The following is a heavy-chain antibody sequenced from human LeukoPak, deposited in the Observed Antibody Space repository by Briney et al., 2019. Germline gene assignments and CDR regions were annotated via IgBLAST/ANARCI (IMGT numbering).Heavy chain of an antibody. J-gene: IGHJ4*02. CDR2: ISYDGSNK. D-gene: IGHD2-2*02. Sequence: EAGGSLRLSCAASGFTFSSYGMHWVRQAPGKGLEWVAVISYDGSNKYYADSVKGRFTISRDNSKNTLYLQMNSLRAEDTAVYYCAKDGVPAAISPMGGIDYWGQGTLVTVSS. V-gene: IGHV3-30*18. CDR1: GFTFSSYG. CDR3: AKDGVPAAISPMGGIDY.